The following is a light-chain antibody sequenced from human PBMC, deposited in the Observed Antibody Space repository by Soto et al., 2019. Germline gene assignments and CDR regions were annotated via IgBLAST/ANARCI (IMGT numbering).Light chain of an antibody. CDR1: QSVSHY. CDR2: DTS. CDR3: QKRSNWPPYT. Sequence: EIVLTQSQATLSLSPGESATLSCRANQSVSHYLAWYQQKPGQAPRLLIYDTSNRAAGIPARFSGRGSGTDFTLTISSLEPEDFAVYYCQKRSNWPPYTCGQGTKLDIQ. V-gene: IGKV3-11*01. J-gene: IGKJ2*01.